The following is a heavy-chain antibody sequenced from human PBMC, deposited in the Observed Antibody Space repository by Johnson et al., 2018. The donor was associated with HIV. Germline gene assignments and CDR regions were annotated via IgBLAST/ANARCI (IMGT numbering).Heavy chain of an antibody. CDR3: AREGGDDAFDI. CDR2: ISSSGNTI. Sequence: DVQLVESGGGVVQPGRSLRLSCVASGFTFSSYAMHWVRQAPGKGLEWVSSISSSGNTIYYAASVKGRFTISRDNSKSTLYLQMNSLRAEDTAVYYCAREGGDDAFDIWGQGTMVTVSS. CDR1: GFTFSSYA. J-gene: IGHJ3*02. D-gene: IGHD1-26*01. V-gene: IGHV3-48*01.